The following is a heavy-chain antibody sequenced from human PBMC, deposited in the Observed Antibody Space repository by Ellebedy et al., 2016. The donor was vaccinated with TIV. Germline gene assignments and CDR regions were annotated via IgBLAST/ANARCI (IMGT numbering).Heavy chain of an antibody. Sequence: SETLSLTXTVSGGSISSSSYNWGWIRQPPGKGLEWFGNIYYGGNTYYNPSLKSRVTISVDTSRNQFSLKLSSVTAADTAVYYCARTSTMVRGALDYWGQGTLVTVSS. CDR2: IYYGGNT. D-gene: IGHD3-10*01. V-gene: IGHV4-39*07. J-gene: IGHJ4*02. CDR3: ARTSTMVRGALDY. CDR1: GGSISSSSYN.